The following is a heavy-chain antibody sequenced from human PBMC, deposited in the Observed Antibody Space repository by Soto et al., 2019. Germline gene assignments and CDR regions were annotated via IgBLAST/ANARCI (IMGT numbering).Heavy chain of an antibody. CDR2: VFTTGTT. CDR1: GASLSSRDYY. D-gene: IGHD2-15*01. J-gene: IGHJ5*02. CDR3: ARATGWSNWFDP. Sequence: QLQVQESGPALVKPSETLSLTCTVSGASLSSRDYYWAWVRQPPGKGLEWIGSVFTTGTTYYNPSLKNGVIISFHTSENQFSLNLNSATAADTAIYYCARATGWSNWFDPWGQGTLVTVSS. V-gene: IGHV4-39*01.